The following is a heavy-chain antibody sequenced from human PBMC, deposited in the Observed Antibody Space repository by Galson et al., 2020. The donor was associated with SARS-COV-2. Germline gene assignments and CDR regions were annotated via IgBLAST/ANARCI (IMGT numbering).Heavy chain of an antibody. V-gene: IGHV3-30-3*01. CDR3: ARDAIYYDSSGYYYSPLKPGPYGMDV. D-gene: IGHD3-22*01. J-gene: IGHJ6*02. Sequence: GGSMRLSCAASGFTFSSYAMHWVRQAPGKGLEWVAVISYDGSNKYYADSVKGRFTISRDNSKNTLYLQMNSLRAEDTAVYYCARDAIYYDSSGYYYSPLKPGPYGMDVWGQGTTVTVSS. CDR2: ISYDGSNK. CDR1: GFTFSSYA.